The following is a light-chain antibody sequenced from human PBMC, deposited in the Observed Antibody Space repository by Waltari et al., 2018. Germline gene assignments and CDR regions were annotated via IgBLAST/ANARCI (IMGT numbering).Light chain of an antibody. Sequence: EIVLTQSPGTLSLSPGERATLSCRASQSVSRALAWDQQKPGQAPRLLIYAASTRATGVPDRFSGSGSGTDFSLTISRLDPEDFAVYYCQHYVNLPVTVGQGTKVEI. V-gene: IGKV3-20*01. CDR3: QHYVNLPVT. CDR1: QSVSRA. CDR2: AAS. J-gene: IGKJ1*01.